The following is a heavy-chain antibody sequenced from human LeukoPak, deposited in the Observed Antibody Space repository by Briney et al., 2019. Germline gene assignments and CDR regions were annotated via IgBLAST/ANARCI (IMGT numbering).Heavy chain of an antibody. CDR2: ISYDGSNK. CDR1: GFTFSSYA. V-gene: IGHV3-30*04. J-gene: IGHJ4*02. Sequence: GGSLRLSCAASGFTFSSYAMHWVRQAPGKGLEWVAVISYDGSNKYYADSVKGRFTIPRDNYKNTLYLQMNSLRAEETAIYYCAKAPVASCRGAFCYPFDCWGQGNLVTVSS. D-gene: IGHD2-15*01. CDR3: AKAPVASCRGAFCYPFDC.